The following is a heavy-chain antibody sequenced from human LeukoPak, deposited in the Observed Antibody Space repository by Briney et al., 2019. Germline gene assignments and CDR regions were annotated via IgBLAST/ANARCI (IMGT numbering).Heavy chain of an antibody. V-gene: IGHV3-23*01. CDR3: AKDRRYSSPYHFDY. J-gene: IGHJ4*02. CDR1: GFMFSSYA. CDR2: IGGSGGST. Sequence: GGSLRLSCAASGFMFSSYAMSWVRQAPGKGLEWVPAIGGSGGSTYYADSVKGRFTISRDNSKNTLYLQMNSLRAEDTAVYYCAKDRRYSSPYHFDYWGQGTLVTVSS. D-gene: IGHD5-18*01.